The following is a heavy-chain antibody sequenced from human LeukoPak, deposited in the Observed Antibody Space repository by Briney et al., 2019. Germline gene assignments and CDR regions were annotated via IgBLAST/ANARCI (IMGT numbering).Heavy chain of an antibody. CDR2: IKQDGSEK. D-gene: IGHD5-24*01. CDR1: GFTFSSYW. J-gene: IGHJ4*02. CDR3: ARETEMANLDY. V-gene: IGHV3-7*04. Sequence: GGSLRLSCTASGFTFSSYWMNWVRQAPGKGLEWVANIKQDGSEKYYVDSVKGRFTISRDNAKKSLYLQMNSLRAEDTAVYYCARETEMANLDYWGQGTLVTVST.